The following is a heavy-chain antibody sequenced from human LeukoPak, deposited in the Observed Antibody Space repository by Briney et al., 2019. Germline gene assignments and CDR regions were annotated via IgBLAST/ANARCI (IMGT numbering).Heavy chain of an antibody. D-gene: IGHD3-3*01. Sequence: SETLSLTCTVSGASISDYYWSWIRQPPGKGLEWIGYIYHSGSTNYNPSLKSRVTISVDTSKNQFSLKLNSVTAADTAIYYCARDLHRVDSGDYRATHYSSMDVWGKGTTVTVSS. CDR3: ARDLHRVDSGDYRATHYSSMDV. CDR1: GASISDYY. V-gene: IGHV4-59*01. CDR2: IYHSGST. J-gene: IGHJ6*03.